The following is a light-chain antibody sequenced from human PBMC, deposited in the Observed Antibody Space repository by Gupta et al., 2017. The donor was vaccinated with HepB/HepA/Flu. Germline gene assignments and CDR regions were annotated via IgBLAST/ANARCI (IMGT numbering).Light chain of an antibody. J-gene: IGLJ2*01. V-gene: IGLV2-14*03. CDR1: SSDVGGYNY. CDR3: SSYTSSSTLV. CDR2: DVS. Sequence: QAALSQPAPTQGTPGRAITISCPATSSDVGGYNYVSWYQQHPGKAPKLMIYDVSNRPSGVSNRFSGSKSGNTASLTISGLQAEDEADYYCSSYTSSSTLVFGGGTKLTVL.